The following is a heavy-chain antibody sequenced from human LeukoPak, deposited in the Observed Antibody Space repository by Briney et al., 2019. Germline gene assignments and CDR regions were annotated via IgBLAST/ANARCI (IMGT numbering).Heavy chain of an antibody. CDR3: AKDYRYCTSTSCYGGDAFDI. D-gene: IGHD2-2*01. CDR2: ISGSGVST. CDR1: GFTFSSYA. J-gene: IGHJ3*02. Sequence: GGSLRLSCAASGFTFSSYAMTWVRQAPGKGLEWVSAISGSGVSTYYADSVKGRFTISRDNSKNTLYLQMSSLRAEDTAVYYCAKDYRYCTSTSCYGGDAFDIWGLGTMVTVSS. V-gene: IGHV3-23*01.